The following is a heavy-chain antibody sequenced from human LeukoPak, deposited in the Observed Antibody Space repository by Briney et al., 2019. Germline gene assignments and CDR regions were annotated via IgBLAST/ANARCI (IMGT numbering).Heavy chain of an antibody. V-gene: IGHV4-31*03. D-gene: IGHD3-3*01. J-gene: IGHJ6*02. Sequence: SETLSLTCTVSDGSISSGGHYWSWIRQHPGKGLEWIGYINYSGSTYYNPSLKSRVTISVDTSQNQFSLKLSTVTAADTAVYYGARDEAIFGAGYYYGMDVWGQGTTVTVSS. CDR3: ARDEAIFGAGYYYGMDV. CDR2: INYSGST. CDR1: DGSISSGGHY.